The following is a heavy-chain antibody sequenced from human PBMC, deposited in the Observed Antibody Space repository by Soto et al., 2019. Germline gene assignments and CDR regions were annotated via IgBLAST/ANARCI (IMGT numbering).Heavy chain of an antibody. Sequence: PGGSLRLSCAASGFSFSSYSMNWVRQAPGKGLEWVSYISSSSSTIYYADSVKGRFTISRDNAKNSLYLQMNSLRAEDTAVYYCARDSSNTPYYGVLGYFDYWGQGTLVTVSS. CDR2: ISSSSSTI. CDR3: ARDSSNTPYYGVLGYFDY. D-gene: IGHD4-17*01. V-gene: IGHV3-48*01. CDR1: GFSFSSYS. J-gene: IGHJ4*02.